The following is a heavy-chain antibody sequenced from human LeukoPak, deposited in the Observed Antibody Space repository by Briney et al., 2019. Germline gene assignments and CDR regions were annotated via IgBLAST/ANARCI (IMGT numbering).Heavy chain of an antibody. Sequence: VKVSCKASGYTFTSYGISRVRPAPGQGLEWMGWISAYNGNTNYARKLQGRVTMTTDTSTSTTYMELRSLRSDDRAVYYCARDTLLFLWIAELDYWGQGTLVTVSS. D-gene: IGHD3-3*01. V-gene: IGHV1-18*01. CDR1: GYTFTSYG. CDR2: ISAYNGNT. CDR3: ARDTLLFLWIAELDY. J-gene: IGHJ4*02.